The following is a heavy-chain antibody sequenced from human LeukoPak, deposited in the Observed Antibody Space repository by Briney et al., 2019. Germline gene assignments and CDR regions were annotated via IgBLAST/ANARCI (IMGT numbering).Heavy chain of an antibody. CDR1: GFTFSDSW. CDR3: AREGYDFWSGYSFYFDY. CDR2: MNQDGSEK. J-gene: IGHJ4*03. Sequence: PGRSLRLSCAASGFTFSDSWMSWVRQAPGKGLEWVANMNQDGSEKYYVDSVKGRFTISRDNAKNSLYLQMNSLRAEDTAVYYCAREGYDFWSGYSFYFDYWGQGTTVTVSS. D-gene: IGHD3-3*01. V-gene: IGHV3-7*01.